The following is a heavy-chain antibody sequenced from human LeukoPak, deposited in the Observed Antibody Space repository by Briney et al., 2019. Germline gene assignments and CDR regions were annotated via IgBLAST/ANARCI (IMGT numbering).Heavy chain of an antibody. Sequence: KPSETLSLTCTVSGGSMSSSSTYWGWIRQPPGKGLDWIGTIHSGGSTYYNPSLKSRVTISVDTSKNQFSLNLSSVTAADRAVYYCARHLRSWDGSDWSGLWGDWGQGTLVTGSS. D-gene: IGHD2-21*02. J-gene: IGHJ4*02. CDR3: ARHLRSWDGSDWSGLWGD. V-gene: IGHV4-39*01. CDR1: GGSMSSSSTY. CDR2: IHSGGST.